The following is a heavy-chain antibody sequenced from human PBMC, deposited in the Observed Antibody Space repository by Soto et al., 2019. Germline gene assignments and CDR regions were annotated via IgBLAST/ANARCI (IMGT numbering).Heavy chain of an antibody. CDR2: IYYSGST. Sequence: SETLSLTCTVSGGSISSYYWSWIRQPPGKGLEWIGYIYYSGSTNYNPSLKSRVTISVDTSKNQFSLKLSSVTAADTAVYYCARSRSVSSSWYSRINWFHPWGQGTRVTVAS. V-gene: IGHV4-59*08. CDR1: GGSISSYY. D-gene: IGHD6-13*01. J-gene: IGHJ5*02. CDR3: ARSRSVSSSWYSRINWFHP.